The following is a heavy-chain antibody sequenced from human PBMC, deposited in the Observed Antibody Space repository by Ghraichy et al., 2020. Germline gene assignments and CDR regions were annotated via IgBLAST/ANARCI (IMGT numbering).Heavy chain of an antibody. CDR2: ISWNSGSI. Sequence: LSLTCAASGFTFDDYAMHWVRQAPGKGLEWVSGISWNSGSIGYADSVKGRFTISRDNAKNSLYLQMNSLRAEDTALYYCAKDMWDDLGAFDIWGQGTMVTVSS. J-gene: IGHJ3*02. D-gene: IGHD1-26*01. CDR1: GFTFDDYA. CDR3: AKDMWDDLGAFDI. V-gene: IGHV3-9*01.